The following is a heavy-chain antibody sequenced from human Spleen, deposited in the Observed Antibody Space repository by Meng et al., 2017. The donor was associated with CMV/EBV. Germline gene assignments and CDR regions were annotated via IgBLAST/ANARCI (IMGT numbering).Heavy chain of an antibody. CDR2: INHSGST. CDR3: AGSRKYYYGSGGLEPRVRFQH. J-gene: IGHJ1*01. Sequence: GYYWSWIRQPPGKGLEWIGEINHSGSTNYNPSLKSRVTISVDTSKNQFSLKLSSVTAADTAVYYCAGSRKYYYGSGGLEPRVRFQHWGQGTLVTVSS. V-gene: IGHV4-34*01. CDR1: GYY. D-gene: IGHD3-10*01.